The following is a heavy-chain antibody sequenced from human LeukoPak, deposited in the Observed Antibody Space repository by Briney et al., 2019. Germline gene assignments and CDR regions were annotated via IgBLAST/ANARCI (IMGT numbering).Heavy chain of an antibody. J-gene: IGHJ6*02. Sequence: GGSLRLSCAASGFTFSSYAMSWVRQAPGKGLEWVSAISGSGDITYYADSVKGRFTISRDNSKNSLYLQMNSLRAEDTAVYYCARGGGVDCSSTSCKWYYYGMDVWGQGTTVTVSS. V-gene: IGHV3-23*01. CDR1: GFTFSSYA. D-gene: IGHD2-2*01. CDR2: ISGSGDIT. CDR3: ARGGGVDCSSTSCKWYYYGMDV.